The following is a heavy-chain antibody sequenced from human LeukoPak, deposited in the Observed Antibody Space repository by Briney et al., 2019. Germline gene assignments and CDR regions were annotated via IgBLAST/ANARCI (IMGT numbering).Heavy chain of an antibody. CDR1: GGSISSSSYY. J-gene: IGHJ3*02. D-gene: IGHD3-9*01. CDR3: ARGRYFDWLLYDAFDI. CDR2: IYYSGST. Sequence: SETPSLTCTVSGGSISSSSYYWGWIRQPPGKGLEWIGSIYYSGSTYYNPSLKSRVTISVDTSKNQFSLKLSSVTAADTAVYYRARGRYFDWLLYDAFDIWGQGTMVTVSS. V-gene: IGHV4-39*05.